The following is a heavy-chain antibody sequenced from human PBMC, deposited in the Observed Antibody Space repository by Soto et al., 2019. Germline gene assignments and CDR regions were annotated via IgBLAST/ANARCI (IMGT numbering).Heavy chain of an antibody. Sequence: PGESLKISCKGSGYSFTSYWIGWVRQMPGKGLEWMGIIYPGDSDTRYSPSFQGQVTISADKSISTAYLQWSSLKASDTAMYYCARSPPYSRGWYDPNYYYGMDVWGQGTTVTVSS. CDR1: GYSFTSYW. V-gene: IGHV5-51*01. CDR3: ARSPPYSRGWYDPNYYYGMDV. D-gene: IGHD6-19*01. J-gene: IGHJ6*02. CDR2: IYPGDSDT.